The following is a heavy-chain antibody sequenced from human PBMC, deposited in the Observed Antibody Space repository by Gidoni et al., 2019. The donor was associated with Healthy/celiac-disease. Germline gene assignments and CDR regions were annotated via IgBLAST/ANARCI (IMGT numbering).Heavy chain of an antibody. Sequence: EVQLVESGGGLVKPGGSLRLSCAASGSTFSNAGMSWVRQAPGKGLEWVGRIKSKTDGGTTDYAAPVKGRFTISRDDSKNTLYLQMNSLKTEDTAVYYCTTDLSKYCSGGSCYIWGRGTLVTVSS. CDR2: IKSKTDGGTT. CDR1: GSTFSNAG. V-gene: IGHV3-15*01. CDR3: TTDLSKYCSGGSCYI. D-gene: IGHD2-15*01. J-gene: IGHJ2*01.